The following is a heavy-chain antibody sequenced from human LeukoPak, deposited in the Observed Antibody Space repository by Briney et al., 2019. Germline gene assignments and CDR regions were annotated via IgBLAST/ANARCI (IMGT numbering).Heavy chain of an antibody. V-gene: IGHV3-9*01. J-gene: IGHJ4*02. CDR2: ISWNSGSI. CDR3: AKSSWFGELWSSPFDY. D-gene: IGHD3-10*01. Sequence: GGSLRLSCAASGFTFDDYDMHWVRQAPGKGLEWVSGISWNSGSIGYADSVKGRFTISRDNAKNSLYLQMDSLRAEDTALYYCAKSSWFGELWSSPFDYWGQGTLVTVSS. CDR1: GFTFDDYD.